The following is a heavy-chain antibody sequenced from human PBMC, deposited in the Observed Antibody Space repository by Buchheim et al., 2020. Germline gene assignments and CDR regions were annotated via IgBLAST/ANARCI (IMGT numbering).Heavy chain of an antibody. D-gene: IGHD2-15*01. Sequence: EVQLLESGGGLVQPGGSLRLSCAASGFTFSSYAMSWVRQAPGKGLEWVSAISGSGGSTYYADSVKGRFIISRDNSKNTLYLQMNSLRAEDTAVYYCAKVYCSGGSCYSLRNHMDVWGKGTT. CDR1: GFTFSSYA. J-gene: IGHJ6*03. CDR3: AKVYCSGGSCYSLRNHMDV. V-gene: IGHV3-23*01. CDR2: ISGSGGST.